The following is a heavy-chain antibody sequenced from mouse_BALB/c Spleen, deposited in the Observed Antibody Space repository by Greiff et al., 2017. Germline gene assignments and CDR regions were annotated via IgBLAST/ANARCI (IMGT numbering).Heavy chain of an antibody. V-gene: IGHV14-3*02. J-gene: IGHJ3*01. CDR2: IDPANGNT. CDR3: ARGGDEAWFAY. CDR1: GFNINDTY. Sequence: EVQVVESGAELVKPGASVKLSCTASGFNINDTYMHWVKQRPEQGLEWIGRIDPANGNTKYDPKFQGKATITADTSSNTAYLQLSSLTSEDTAVYYCARGGDEAWFAYWGQGTLVTVSA.